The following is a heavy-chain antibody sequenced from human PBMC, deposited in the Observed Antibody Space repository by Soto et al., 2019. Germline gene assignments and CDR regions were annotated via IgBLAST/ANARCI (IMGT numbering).Heavy chain of an antibody. CDR1: GGTFSTYP. CDR2: IIPIFGSA. J-gene: IGHJ3*02. D-gene: IGHD1-26*01. CDR3: AREGASIVGATGAFDM. V-gene: IGHV1-69*06. Sequence: QEQLVQSGAEVKRPGSSVKVSCTASGGTFSTYPIHWVRQAPGQGLEWMGGIIPIFGSANFAQKFQGRVTITADKSTRRAYMELSSLRSEDTAIYYCAREGASIVGATGAFDMWGQGTLVSVSS.